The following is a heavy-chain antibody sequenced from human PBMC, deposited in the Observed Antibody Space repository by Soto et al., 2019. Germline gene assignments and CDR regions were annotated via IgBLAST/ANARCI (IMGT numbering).Heavy chain of an antibody. CDR3: ARCIQQDYYYGMDV. CDR2: ISADNGNT. V-gene: IGHV1-18*01. J-gene: IGHJ6*02. D-gene: IGHD5-18*01. CDR1: GYTFYSHS. Sequence: QAQLVQSGAEVKKPGASVKVSCKASGYTFYSHSISWVRQAPGQGLEWMGRISADNGNTKYAQKFRGRVTMTPATSTSTVDMELRNLRSDDTAVYYCARCIQQDYYYGMDVWGQGTTVTVSS.